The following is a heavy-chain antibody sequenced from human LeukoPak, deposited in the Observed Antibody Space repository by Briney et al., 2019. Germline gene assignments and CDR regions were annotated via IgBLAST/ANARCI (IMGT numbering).Heavy chain of an antibody. J-gene: IGHJ4*02. Sequence: ASVKVSCKASGYTFTSYGISWVRQAPGQGLEWMGWISAYNGDTNYAQKLQGRVTMTTDTSTSTAYMELRSLRSDDTAVYYCARDHPRYYYDSSGYYYWGQGTPVTVSS. CDR2: ISAYNGDT. CDR1: GYTFTSYG. V-gene: IGHV1-18*01. CDR3: ARDHPRYYYDSSGYYY. D-gene: IGHD3-22*01.